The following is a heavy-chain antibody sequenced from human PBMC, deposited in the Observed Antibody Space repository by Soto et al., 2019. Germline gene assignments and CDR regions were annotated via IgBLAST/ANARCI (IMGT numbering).Heavy chain of an antibody. CDR2: ITGSGDST. Sequence: VGSLRLSCAASGFTFKSYAVSWVRQAPGKGLEWVSVITGSGDSTYYADSVKGRFTISRDNSKNTLLLQMNSLRADDTAVYYCAKDQASGQGSFDSWGQGTLVTVSS. V-gene: IGHV3-23*01. CDR3: AKDQASGQGSFDS. CDR1: GFTFKSYA. J-gene: IGHJ4*02.